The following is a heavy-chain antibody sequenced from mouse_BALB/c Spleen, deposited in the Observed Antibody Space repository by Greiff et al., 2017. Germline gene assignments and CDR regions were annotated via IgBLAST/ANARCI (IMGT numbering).Heavy chain of an antibody. V-gene: IGHV5-17*02. D-gene: IGHD2-3*01. J-gene: IGHJ4*01. CDR3: ATDGYYAMDY. CDR1: GFTFSSFG. Sequence: EVHLVESGGGLVQPGGSRKLSCAASGFTFSSFGMHWVRQAPEKGLEWVAYISSGSSTIYYADTVKGRFTISRDNPKNTLFLQMTSLRSEDTAMYYCATDGYYAMDYWGQGTSVTVSS. CDR2: ISSGSSTI.